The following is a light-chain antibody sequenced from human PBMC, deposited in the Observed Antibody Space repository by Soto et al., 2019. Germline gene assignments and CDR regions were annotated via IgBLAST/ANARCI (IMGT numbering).Light chain of an antibody. CDR2: DAT. CDR3: QQYNRYSTWT. V-gene: IGKV1-5*01. Sequence: DIQMTQSPSTLSASVGDRVTITCRASQSISRWLAWYQQKPGKAPKVLIWDATSLQRGVPSRFSGSGSGTEFPLTISSLQPDDFATYYCQQYNRYSTWTFGQGTKVEIK. J-gene: IGKJ1*01. CDR1: QSISRW.